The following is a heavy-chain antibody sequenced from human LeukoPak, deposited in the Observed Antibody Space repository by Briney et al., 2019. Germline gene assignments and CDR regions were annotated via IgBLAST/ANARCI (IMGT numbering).Heavy chain of an antibody. Sequence: PSETLSLTCAVYGGSFSGYYWSWIRQPPGKGLEWIGEINHSGSTNYNPPLKSRVTISVDTSKNQFSLNLSSVTAADTAVYYCARVPGYSGSGSGVWGQGTTVTVSS. J-gene: IGHJ6*02. V-gene: IGHV4-34*01. CDR3: ARVPGYSGSGSGV. CDR2: INHSGST. D-gene: IGHD3-10*01. CDR1: GGSFSGYY.